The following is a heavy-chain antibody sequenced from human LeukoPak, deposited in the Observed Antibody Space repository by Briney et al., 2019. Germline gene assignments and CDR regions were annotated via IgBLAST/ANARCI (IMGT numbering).Heavy chain of an antibody. CDR2: ISYDGSNK. Sequence: GGSLRLSCAASGFTFSSYAMHWVRQAPGKGLKWVAVISYDGSNKYYADSVKGRFTISRDNSKNTLYLQMNSLRAEDTAVYYCARDFPAYYYDSSGPWGAFDIWGQGTMVTVSS. CDR1: GFTFSSYA. V-gene: IGHV3-30-3*01. J-gene: IGHJ3*02. CDR3: ARDFPAYYYDSSGPWGAFDI. D-gene: IGHD3-22*01.